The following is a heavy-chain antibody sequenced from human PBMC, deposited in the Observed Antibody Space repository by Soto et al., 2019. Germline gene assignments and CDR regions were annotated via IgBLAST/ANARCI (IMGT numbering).Heavy chain of an antibody. V-gene: IGHV3-23*01. Sequence: EVQLLESGGGLVQPGGSLRLSCAASGFTFSSYAMSWVRQAPGKGLEWVSGITGSGGNAYYADSVKGRFTISRDNSKNTLYLPVSSLRVEDTAVYYCTKREGIDYANWSFDYWGQGTLVTVSS. CDR1: GFTFSSYA. J-gene: IGHJ4*02. CDR3: TKREGIDYANWSFDY. D-gene: IGHD4-17*01. CDR2: ITGSGGNA.